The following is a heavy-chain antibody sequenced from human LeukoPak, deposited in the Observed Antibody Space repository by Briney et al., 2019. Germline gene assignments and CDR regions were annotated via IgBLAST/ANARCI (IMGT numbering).Heavy chain of an antibody. CDR1: GGSISSNNYY. J-gene: IGHJ5*02. V-gene: IGHV4-61*05. D-gene: IGHD3-3*01. CDR3: ARHGDPPFYEGRESNWFDP. Sequence: SETLSLTCSVSGGSISSNNYYWGWIRQPPGKGLEWLGYIYYTGSTNYNPSLKSRVTTSADTSKNQFSLKLSSVTAADTAVYYCARHGDPPFYEGRESNWFDPWGQGTLVIVSS. CDR2: IYYTGST.